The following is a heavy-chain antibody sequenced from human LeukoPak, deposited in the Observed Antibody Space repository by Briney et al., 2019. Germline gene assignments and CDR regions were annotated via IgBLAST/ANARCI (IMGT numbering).Heavy chain of an antibody. V-gene: IGHV1-69*04. Sequence: SSVKVSCKASAGTFSSYTISWVRQAPGQGLEWMGRIIPILGIANYAQKFQGRVTITADKSTSTAYMELSSLRSEDTAVYYCARDDPITIFGVVTRYNWCDPWGQGTLVTVSS. CDR2: IIPILGIA. CDR3: ARDDPITIFGVVTRYNWCDP. CDR1: AGTFSSYT. D-gene: IGHD3-3*01. J-gene: IGHJ5*02.